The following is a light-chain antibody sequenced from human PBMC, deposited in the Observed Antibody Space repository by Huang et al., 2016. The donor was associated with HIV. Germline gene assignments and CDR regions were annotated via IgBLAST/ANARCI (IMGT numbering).Light chain of an antibody. Sequence: VVLTQSPATLSLSPGESATLSCRASQSIGNYVAWYQQKPGPPPRLLLYDASKRATEVASGLNGTGSGTNFTLPIINREAADYAVYYCQECDTWPRLALGGGTKVEIK. J-gene: IGKJ4*01. CDR1: QSIGNY. CDR2: DAS. V-gene: IGKV3-11*01. CDR3: QECDTWPRLA.